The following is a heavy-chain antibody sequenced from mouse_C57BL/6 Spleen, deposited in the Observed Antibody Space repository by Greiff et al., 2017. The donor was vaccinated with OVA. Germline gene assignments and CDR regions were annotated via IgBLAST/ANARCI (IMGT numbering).Heavy chain of an antibody. J-gene: IGHJ4*01. Sequence: QVQLQQSGPELVKPGASVKISCKASGYAFSSSWMNWVKQRPGKGLEWIGRIYPGDGDTNYNGKFKGKATLTADTSSSTAYMQLSSLTSEDSAVYCCARKGSTTIGGGYYAMDYWGQGTSVTVSS. CDR3: ARKGSTTIGGGYYAMDY. V-gene: IGHV1-82*01. CDR2: IYPGDGDT. CDR1: GYAFSSSW. D-gene: IGHD1-1*01.